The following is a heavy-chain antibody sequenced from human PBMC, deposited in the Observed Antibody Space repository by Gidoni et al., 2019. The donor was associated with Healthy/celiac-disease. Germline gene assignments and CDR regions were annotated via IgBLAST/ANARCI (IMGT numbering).Heavy chain of an antibody. Sequence: EVQLVESGGGLVQPGGSLRLSCAPSGFTFSSSDMHWVRKAKGKGMEWVSAIGTAGDKYYPGSVKGRFTISRENAKNSLYLQMNSLRAGDTAVYYCAREALGVVRGDGWFDYWGQGTLVTVSS. V-gene: IGHV3-13*04. CDR3: AREALGVVRGDGWFDY. D-gene: IGHD3-10*01. J-gene: IGHJ4*02. CDR1: GFTFSSSD. CDR2: IGTAGDK.